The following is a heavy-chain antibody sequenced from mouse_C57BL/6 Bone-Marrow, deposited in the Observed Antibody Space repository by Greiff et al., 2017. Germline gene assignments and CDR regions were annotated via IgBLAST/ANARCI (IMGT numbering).Heavy chain of an antibody. CDR2: IRLKSDNYAT. V-gene: IGHV6-3*01. CDR1: GFTFSNYW. J-gene: IGHJ4*01. CDR3: KHYDYDGDYYAMDY. D-gene: IGHD2-4*01. Sequence: DVMLVESGGGLVQPGGSMKLSCVASGFTFSNYWMNWVRQSPEKGLEWVAQIRLKSDNYATHYAESVKGRFTISRDDSKSSVYLQMNNLRAEDTGIYYCKHYDYDGDYYAMDYWGQGTSVTVSS.